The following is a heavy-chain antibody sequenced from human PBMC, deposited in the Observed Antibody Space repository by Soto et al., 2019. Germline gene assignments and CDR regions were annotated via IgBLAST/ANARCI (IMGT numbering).Heavy chain of an antibody. V-gene: IGHV4-4*02. CDR3: ARGCRSITCVRGGWFDP. CDR1: GGSISSTNW. Sequence: QMQLQESGPGLVKPSGTLSLTCDVSGGSISSTNWWNWVRQPPGKGLEWIGEIFHSGTTIYNPSLKSRVTISVDKSQNQFSLNLSSVTAADTAVYYCARGCRSITCVRGGWFDPWGQGILVTVSS. J-gene: IGHJ5*02. D-gene: IGHD3-10*01. CDR2: IFHSGTT.